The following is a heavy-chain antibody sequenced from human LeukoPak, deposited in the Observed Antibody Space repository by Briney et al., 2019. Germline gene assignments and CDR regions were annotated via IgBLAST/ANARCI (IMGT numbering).Heavy chain of an antibody. CDR2: IYTSGST. CDR1: GGSMRSYY. D-gene: IGHD2-21*02. Sequence: SETLSLTCTVSGGSMRSYYWSWIRQPPGKGLEWIGRIYTSGSTNYNPSLKSRVTMSVDMSKNQFSLKLSSVTAADTAVYYCARPRGCGGDCYSRGYFQHWGQGTLVTVSS. CDR3: ARPRGCGGDCYSRGYFQH. V-gene: IGHV4-4*07. J-gene: IGHJ1*01.